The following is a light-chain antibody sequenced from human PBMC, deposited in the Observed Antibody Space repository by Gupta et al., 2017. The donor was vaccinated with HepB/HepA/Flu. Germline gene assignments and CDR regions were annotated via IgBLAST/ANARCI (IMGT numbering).Light chain of an antibody. J-gene: IGKJ2*01. CDR3: QQSDSTPDT. CDR1: QSISSY. V-gene: IGKV1-39*01. Sequence: DIQMTQSPSSLSASVGDRVTITCRASQSISSYLNWYQQKPGKAPKLLIYAASSLQSGVPSRFSGSGSGTDFTLTISRRQPEDFATYYCQQSDSTPDTFGQGTKLEIK. CDR2: AAS.